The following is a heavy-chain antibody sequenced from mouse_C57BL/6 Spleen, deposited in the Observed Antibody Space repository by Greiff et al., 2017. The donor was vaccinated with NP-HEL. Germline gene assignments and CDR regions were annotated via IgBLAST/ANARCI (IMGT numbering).Heavy chain of an antibody. CDR2: INPNNGGT. CDR3: AKGITTAPFAY. Sequence: VQLQQSGPELVKPGASVKISCKASGYTFTDYYMNWVKQSHGKSLEWIGDINPNNGGTSYNQKFKGKATLTVDKSSSTAYMELRSLTSEDSAVYYCAKGITTAPFAYWGQGTLVTVSA. V-gene: IGHV1-26*01. CDR1: GYTFTDYY. D-gene: IGHD1-2*01. J-gene: IGHJ3*01.